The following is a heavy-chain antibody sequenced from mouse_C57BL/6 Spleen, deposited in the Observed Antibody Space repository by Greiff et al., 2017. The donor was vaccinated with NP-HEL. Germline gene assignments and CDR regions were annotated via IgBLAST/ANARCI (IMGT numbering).Heavy chain of an antibody. V-gene: IGHV14-4*01. J-gene: IGHJ1*03. CDR3: TFWYFDV. CDR2: IDPENGDT. Sequence: VQLQQSGAELVRPGASVKLSCTASGFNFTDDYMHWVKQRPEQGLEWIGWIDPENGDTEYASKFQGKATITADTSSNTAYLQLSSLTSEDTAVYYCTFWYFDVWGTGTTVTVSS. CDR1: GFNFTDDY.